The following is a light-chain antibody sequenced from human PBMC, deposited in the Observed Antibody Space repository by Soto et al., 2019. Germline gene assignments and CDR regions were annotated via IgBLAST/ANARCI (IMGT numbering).Light chain of an antibody. Sequence: IVLTQSPGTLSVSPGETATLSCRATQAIRSTSLVWYQKKPGQAPRLLIYGGSTRATGLPDRFSGRGFETDFTLTITEREPKDFEIYYSKQYISYSRTFAKGTKVEIK. CDR2: GGS. CDR3: KQYISYSRT. V-gene: IGKV3-20*01. CDR1: QAIRSTS. J-gene: IGKJ1*01.